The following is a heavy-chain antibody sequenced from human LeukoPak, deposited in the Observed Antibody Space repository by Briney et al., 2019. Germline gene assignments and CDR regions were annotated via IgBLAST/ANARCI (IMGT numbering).Heavy chain of an antibody. CDR1: GFTFSSYS. D-gene: IGHD1-26*01. Sequence: PGVSLRLSCAASGFTFSSYSMNWVRQAPGKGLEWVSSISSSSSYIYYADSVKGRFTISRDNAKNSLYLQMNSLRAEDTAVYYCASRGSYGGGWLDPWGQGTLVTVSS. CDR3: ASRGSYGGGWLDP. J-gene: IGHJ5*02. V-gene: IGHV3-21*01. CDR2: ISSSSSYI.